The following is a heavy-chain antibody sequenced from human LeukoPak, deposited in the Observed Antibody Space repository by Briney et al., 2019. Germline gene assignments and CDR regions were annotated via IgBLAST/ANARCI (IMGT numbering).Heavy chain of an antibody. CDR3: ARDPPKSRYYYGSGSGTVV. CDR1: GFTFDDYA. D-gene: IGHD3-10*01. Sequence: GGSLRLSCAASGFTFDDYAMHWVRQAPGKGLEWVSGISWNSGSIGYADSVKGRFTISRDNAKNSLYLQMNSLRAEDTALYYCARDPPKSRYYYGSGSGTVVWGKGTTVTVSS. J-gene: IGHJ6*04. CDR2: ISWNSGSI. V-gene: IGHV3-9*01.